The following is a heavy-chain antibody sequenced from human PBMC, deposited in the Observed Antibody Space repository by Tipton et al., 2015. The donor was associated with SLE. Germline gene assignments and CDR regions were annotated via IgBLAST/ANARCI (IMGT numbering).Heavy chain of an antibody. CDR1: GGSISSGSYY. V-gene: IGHV4-61*01. CDR3: ARHHGSGWLYGLDV. D-gene: IGHD6-19*01. CDR2: IYYREGT. J-gene: IGHJ6*02. Sequence: TLSLTCTVSGGSISSGSYYWSWIRQPPGKGLEWIGYIYYREGTNYSPSLKSRVTISLDASKNQLSLKLSSVTAADTAVYYCARHHGSGWLYGLDVWGQGTTVTVSS.